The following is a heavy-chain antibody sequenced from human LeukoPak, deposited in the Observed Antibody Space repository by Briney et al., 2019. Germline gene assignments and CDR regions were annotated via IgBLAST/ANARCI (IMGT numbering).Heavy chain of an antibody. CDR1: RDTFTGYY. J-gene: IGHJ5*02. V-gene: IGHV1-2*02. D-gene: IGHD6-19*01. CDR3: ASGWSITGWYNNWFDP. CDR2: INPNSGDT. Sequence: ASGKVSCKASRDTFTGYYMHWVRQAPGQGLEWMGWINPNSGDTNYAQKFQGRVTMTRDTSITTVYMELSRLRSDDTAVYFCASGWSITGWYNNWFDPWGQGTLVTVSS.